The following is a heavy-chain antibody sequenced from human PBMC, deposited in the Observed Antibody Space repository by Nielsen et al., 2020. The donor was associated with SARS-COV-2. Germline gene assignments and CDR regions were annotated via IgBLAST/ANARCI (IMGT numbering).Heavy chain of an antibody. J-gene: IGHJ4*02. CDR2: INAGNCNT. CDR1: GYTFTSYA. Sequence: ASVKVSCKASGYTFTSYAMHWVRQAPGQRLEWMGWINAGNCNTKYSQKFQGRVTITRDTSASTAYMELSSLRSEDTAVYYCASLEFLDYWGQGTLVTVSS. CDR3: ASLEFLDY. V-gene: IGHV1-3*01.